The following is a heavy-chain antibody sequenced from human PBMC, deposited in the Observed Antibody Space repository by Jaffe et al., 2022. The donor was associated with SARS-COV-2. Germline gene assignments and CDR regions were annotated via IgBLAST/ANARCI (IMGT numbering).Heavy chain of an antibody. CDR3: AKRATTSSNRGFFANKRLTPFDN. V-gene: IGHV3-23*04. D-gene: IGHD3-22*01. CDR1: GFTFDNYV. Sequence: EVHLVESGGGLVQPGGSLRLSCSASGFTFDNYVMSWVRQAPGKGLEWVASVSNSGSDTYYADSVKGRFTISRDNSKNTIYLQMNSLRAEDTAIYYCAKRATTSSNRGFFANKRLTPFDNWGQGDLVTVSS. CDR2: VSNSGSDT. J-gene: IGHJ4*02.